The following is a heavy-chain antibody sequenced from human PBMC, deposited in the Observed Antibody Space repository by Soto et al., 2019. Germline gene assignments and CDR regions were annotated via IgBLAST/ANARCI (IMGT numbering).Heavy chain of an antibody. V-gene: IGHV3-23*01. CDR1: GFTFGNYG. Sequence: EVHLLESGGGLAQPGGSLRLSCSASGFTFGNYGMSWVRQAPGKGLEWVSAITGRGSYTYYADSVRGRFTISRDNSKNTLSLQMNSLSAEDTAIYYCAKDRDGYTNQVDYWGQGTLVTVSS. J-gene: IGHJ4*02. D-gene: IGHD5-12*01. CDR3: AKDRDGYTNQVDY. CDR2: ITGRGSYT.